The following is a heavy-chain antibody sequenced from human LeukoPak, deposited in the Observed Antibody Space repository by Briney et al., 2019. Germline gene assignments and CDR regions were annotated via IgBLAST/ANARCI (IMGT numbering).Heavy chain of an antibody. CDR3: ARDGITIFGVVITPYFDY. CDR2: ISTSSYYI. CDR1: GFTLRSYG. Sequence: PGGSLRLSCAASGFTLRSYGMNWVRQAPGKGLEWVSYISTSSYYIYYADPVKGRFTISRDDAKNSLYLQMNSLRAEDTAVYYCARDGITIFGVVITPYFDYWGQGTLVTVSS. J-gene: IGHJ4*02. V-gene: IGHV3-21*01. D-gene: IGHD3-3*01.